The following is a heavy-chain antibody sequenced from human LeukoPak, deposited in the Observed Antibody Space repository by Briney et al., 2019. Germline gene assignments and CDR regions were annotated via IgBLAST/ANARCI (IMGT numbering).Heavy chain of an antibody. CDR3: ASDPYSGSYWNYSYYYMDV. V-gene: IGHV3-7*01. CDR1: GFTFATYG. J-gene: IGHJ6*03. D-gene: IGHD1-26*01. CDR2: IKQDGSEK. Sequence: GGSLRLSCAASGFTFATYGMSWVRQAPGKGLEWVANIKQDGSEKYYVDSVKGRFTISRDNAKNSLYLQMNSLRAEDTAVYYCASDPYSGSYWNYSYYYMDVWGKGTTVTISS.